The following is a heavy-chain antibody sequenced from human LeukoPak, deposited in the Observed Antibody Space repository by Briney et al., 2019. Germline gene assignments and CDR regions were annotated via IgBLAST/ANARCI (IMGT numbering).Heavy chain of an antibody. CDR3: ARGRSSGWFDP. V-gene: IGHV4-34*01. CDR2: INHSGST. Sequence: SETLSLTCAVYGGSFSGYYWSWIRQPPGKGLEWIGEINHSGSTNYNPSLKSRVTISVDTSKNQFSLKLSSVTVADTAVCYCARGRSSGWFDPWGQGTLVTVSS. J-gene: IGHJ5*02. CDR1: GGSFSGYY. D-gene: IGHD5-12*01.